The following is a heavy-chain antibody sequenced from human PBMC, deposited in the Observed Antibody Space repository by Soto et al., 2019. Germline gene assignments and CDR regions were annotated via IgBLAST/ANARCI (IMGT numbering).Heavy chain of an antibody. CDR2: IYYSGST. V-gene: IGHV4-31*03. CDR1: GGSISSGGYY. J-gene: IGHJ6*02. Sequence: PSETLSLTCTVSGGSISSGGYYWSWIRQHPGKGLEWIGYIYYSGSTYYNPSLKSRVTISVDTSKNQFSLKLSSVTAADTAVYYCARDVAAAPELTKDYYYYGMDVWGQGTTVTVSS. D-gene: IGHD6-13*01. CDR3: ARDVAAAPELTKDYYYYGMDV.